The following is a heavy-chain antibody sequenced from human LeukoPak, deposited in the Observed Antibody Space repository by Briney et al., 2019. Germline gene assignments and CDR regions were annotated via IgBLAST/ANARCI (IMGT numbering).Heavy chain of an antibody. CDR2: IWYDGSNR. D-gene: IGHD2-2*01. Sequence: PGRSLRLSCAASGFTFSSYGMHWVRQAPGKGLEWVAVIWYDGSNRYYADSVKGRFTISRDNSKNTLYLQMNSLRAEDTAVYYCARVGTYQARDYWGQGTLVTVYS. CDR1: GFTFSSYG. J-gene: IGHJ4*02. V-gene: IGHV3-33*01. CDR3: ARVGTYQARDY.